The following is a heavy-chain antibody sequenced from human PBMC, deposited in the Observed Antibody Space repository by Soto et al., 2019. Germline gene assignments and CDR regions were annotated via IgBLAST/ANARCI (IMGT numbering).Heavy chain of an antibody. Sequence: GASVKVSCKASGYTFTSYDINWVRQATGQGLEWMGWMNANSGNTGYAQKFQGRVTMTRNTSISTAYTELSSLRSEDTAVYYCARGSFISVAPRPATVWGQGTLVTVSS. CDR1: GYTFTSYD. J-gene: IGHJ4*02. CDR3: ARGSFISVAPRPATV. D-gene: IGHD6-19*01. V-gene: IGHV1-8*01. CDR2: MNANSGNT.